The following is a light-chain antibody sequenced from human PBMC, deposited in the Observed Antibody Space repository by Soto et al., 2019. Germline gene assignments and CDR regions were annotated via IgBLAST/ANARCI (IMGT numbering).Light chain of an antibody. Sequence: QSALTQPRSVSGSPGQSVTIYCTGANGDSSNYDFVSWFQQHPGKAPKVMIYDVNKRPSGVPDRFSGSKSGNTASLTISGLQAEDEADYYCCSYPGSHTWVFGGGTQLTVL. CDR2: DVN. CDR1: NGDSSNYDF. J-gene: IGLJ3*02. V-gene: IGLV2-11*01. CDR3: CSYPGSHTWV.